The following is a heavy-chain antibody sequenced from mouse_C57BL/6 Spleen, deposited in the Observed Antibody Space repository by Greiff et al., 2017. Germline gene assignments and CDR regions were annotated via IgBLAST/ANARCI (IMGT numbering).Heavy chain of an antibody. D-gene: IGHD1-1*01. V-gene: IGHV1-64*01. Sequence: VQLQQSGAELVKPGASVKLSCKASGYTFTSYWMHWVKQRPGQGLEWIGMIHPNSGSTNYNEKFKSKATLTVDKSSRTAYMQLSSLTSEDSAVYYCARHYYGSSRSYWYFDVWGTGTTVTVSS. CDR1: GYTFTSYW. CDR2: IHPNSGST. J-gene: IGHJ1*03. CDR3: ARHYYGSSRSYWYFDV.